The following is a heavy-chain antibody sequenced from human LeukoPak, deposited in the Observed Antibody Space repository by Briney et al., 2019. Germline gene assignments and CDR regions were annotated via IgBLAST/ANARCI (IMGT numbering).Heavy chain of an antibody. CDR2: IIPVFGTV. CDR1: SDTFTSFA. D-gene: IGHD3-22*01. V-gene: IGHV1-69*15. CDR3: ARGPYYDSSGYTDY. Sequence: ASVKVSCKTSSDTFTSFAITWVRQAPGQGFEWMGTIIPVFGTVNYAQKFQGRVTITADESTSTAYMDLSSLRSEDTAVYYCARGPYYDSSGYTDYWGQGTLVTVSS. J-gene: IGHJ4*02.